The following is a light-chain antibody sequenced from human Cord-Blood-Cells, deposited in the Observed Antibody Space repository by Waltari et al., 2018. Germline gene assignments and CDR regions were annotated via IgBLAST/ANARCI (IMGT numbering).Light chain of an antibody. CDR1: SRYVGSYNL. Sequence: QSALTQPASVSGSPGQSITISCTGTSRYVGSYNLVSWYQQHPGKAPKLMIYEGSKRPSGVSNRFSGSKSGNTASLTISGLQAEDEADYYCCSYAGSSTYWVFGGGTKLTVL. CDR2: EGS. J-gene: IGLJ3*02. V-gene: IGLV2-23*01. CDR3: CSYAGSSTYWV.